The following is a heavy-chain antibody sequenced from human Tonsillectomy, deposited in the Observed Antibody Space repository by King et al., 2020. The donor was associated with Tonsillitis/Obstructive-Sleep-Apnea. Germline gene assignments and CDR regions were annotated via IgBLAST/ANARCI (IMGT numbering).Heavy chain of an antibody. V-gene: IGHV3-30*04. CDR1: GFTFSTYA. J-gene: IGHJ1*01. Sequence: VQLVESGGGVVQPGRSLRLSCAASGFTFSTYAMHWVRQAPGKGLEWVAVITYDGRDEYYADSVKGRFTIARDNSKNTVYLQMNSLGTVDTAVYYCATPFRVHYVGPSYDIGGEGTLVTVP. CDR3: ATPFRVHYVGPSYDI. CDR2: ITYDGRDE. D-gene: IGHD3-16*01.